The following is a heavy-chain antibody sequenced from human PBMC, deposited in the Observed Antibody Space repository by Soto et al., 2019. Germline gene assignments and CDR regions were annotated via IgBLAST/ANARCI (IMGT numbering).Heavy chain of an antibody. Sequence: QVQLVQSGAEVKKPGSSVKVSCKASGGTFSSYAISWVRQAPGQGLEWMGGIIPIFGTANYAQKFQGRVTITADESTSTAYMELSSMRSEDTAVYYCARFSTGPFIVVGTGYYYYGMDVWGQGTTVTVSS. CDR3: ARFSTGPFIVVGTGYYYYGMDV. V-gene: IGHV1-69*01. CDR2: IIPIFGTA. J-gene: IGHJ6*02. CDR1: GGTFSSYA. D-gene: IGHD2-21*02.